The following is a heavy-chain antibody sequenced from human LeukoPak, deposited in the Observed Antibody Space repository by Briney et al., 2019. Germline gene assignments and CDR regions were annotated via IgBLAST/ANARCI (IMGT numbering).Heavy chain of an antibody. J-gene: IGHJ3*02. Sequence: GESLEISCKGSGYSFTSYWIGWVRQMPGKGLEWMGIIYPGDSDTRYSPSFQGQVTISADKSISTAYLQWSSLKASDTAMYYCARQPYYYDSSGYYSDAFDIWGQGTMVTVSS. D-gene: IGHD3-22*01. CDR3: ARQPYYYDSSGYYSDAFDI. CDR2: IYPGDSDT. CDR1: GYSFTSYW. V-gene: IGHV5-51*01.